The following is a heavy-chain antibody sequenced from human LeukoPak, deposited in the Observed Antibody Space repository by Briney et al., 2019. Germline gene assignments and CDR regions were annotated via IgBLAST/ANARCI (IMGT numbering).Heavy chain of an antibody. J-gene: IGHJ5*02. CDR1: GFIFSNYA. CDR3: ARDLDSSSWYILWFDP. CDR2: VSYDGSNK. V-gene: IGHV3-30-3*01. Sequence: PGGSLRLSCAASGFIFSNYAMHWVRQAPGKGLEWVAVVSYDGSNKYYADSVKGRFTISRDNSKNTLFLQMNSLRAEDTAVYYCARDLDSSSWYILWFDPWGQGTVVTVSS. D-gene: IGHD6-13*01.